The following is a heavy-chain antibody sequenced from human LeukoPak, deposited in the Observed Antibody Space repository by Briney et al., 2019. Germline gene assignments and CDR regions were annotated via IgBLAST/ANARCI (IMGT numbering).Heavy chain of an antibody. J-gene: IGHJ6*03. Sequence: SSETLSLTCTVSGGSISSYYWSWIRQPAGKGLEWIGRIYTSGSTNYNPSLKSRVTMSVDTSKNQFSLKLSSVTAADTAVYYCAGHLAVPAAMYYYYYYMDVWGKGTTVTISS. CDR1: GGSISSYY. V-gene: IGHV4-4*07. CDR3: AGHLAVPAAMYYYYYYMDV. CDR2: IYTSGST. D-gene: IGHD2-2*01.